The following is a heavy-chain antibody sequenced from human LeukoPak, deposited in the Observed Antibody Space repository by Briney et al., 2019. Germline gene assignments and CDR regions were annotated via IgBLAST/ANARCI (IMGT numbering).Heavy chain of an antibody. V-gene: IGHV4-4*07. D-gene: IGHD3-10*01. Sequence: PETLSLTCTVSAASISSYYWSWIRQPAGKGLEWIGRIYTSGSTNYNPSLKSRVTMSVDTSKNQFSLRLSSVTAADTAVYYCARSSYGSVMYYFDYWGQGTLVTVSS. CDR1: AASISSYY. CDR2: IYTSGST. J-gene: IGHJ4*02. CDR3: ARSSYGSVMYYFDY.